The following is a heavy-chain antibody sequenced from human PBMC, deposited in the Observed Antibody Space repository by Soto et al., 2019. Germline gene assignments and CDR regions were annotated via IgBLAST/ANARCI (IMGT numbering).Heavy chain of an antibody. Sequence: EVPLVESGGGVVQPGGSLRLSCAASGFTFSSYWMHWVRQAPGQGLVWVSGINGDGETATYADSVRGRFIISRDNAKNILYLQMNSLTAEDTAVYYCARPRYDGSGTPFDHWGQGSLVTVSS. J-gene: IGHJ4*02. V-gene: IGHV3-74*01. CDR3: ARPRYDGSGTPFDH. CDR2: INGDGETA. D-gene: IGHD3-22*01. CDR1: GFTFSSYW.